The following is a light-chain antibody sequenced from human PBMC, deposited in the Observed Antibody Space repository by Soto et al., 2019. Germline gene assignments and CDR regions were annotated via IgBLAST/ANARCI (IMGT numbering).Light chain of an antibody. CDR1: SSDVGTYNY. Sequence: QSALTQPASVSGSPGQSITLSCTGTSSDVGTYNYVSWYQQHPGKAPKLMISQVSNRPSGVSNRFSGSKSGNTASLTISGLQAEDEADYYCSSYTSSSTYVFGTGTKVTVL. V-gene: IGLV2-14*01. CDR2: QVS. CDR3: SSYTSSSTYV. J-gene: IGLJ1*01.